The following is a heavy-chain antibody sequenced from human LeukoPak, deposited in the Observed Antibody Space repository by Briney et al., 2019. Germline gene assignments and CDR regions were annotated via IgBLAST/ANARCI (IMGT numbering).Heavy chain of an antibody. Sequence: PSETLSLTCTVSGGSISSGGYYWSWIRQPPGKGLEWIGYIYYSGSTNYSPSLKSRVTISVDTSKNQFSLKLSSVTAADTAVYYCARDDSPLDAFDIWGQGTMVTVSS. D-gene: IGHD2-21*01. CDR1: GGSISSGGYY. CDR3: ARDDSPLDAFDI. V-gene: IGHV4-61*08. CDR2: IYYSGST. J-gene: IGHJ3*02.